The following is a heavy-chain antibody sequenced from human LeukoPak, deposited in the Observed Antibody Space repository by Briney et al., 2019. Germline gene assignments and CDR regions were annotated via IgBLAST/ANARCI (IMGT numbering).Heavy chain of an antibody. D-gene: IGHD3-22*01. CDR2: IIPILGTA. CDR3: ARGAYYYDSSGYYPPRY. V-gene: IGHV1-69*05. CDR1: GGTFSSYA. J-gene: IGHJ4*02. Sequence: SVKVSCKASGGTFSSYAISWVRQAPGQGLEWMGGIIPILGTANYAQKFQGRVTITTDESTSTAYMELSSLRSEDTAVYYCARGAYYYDSSGYYPPRYWGQGTLVTVSS.